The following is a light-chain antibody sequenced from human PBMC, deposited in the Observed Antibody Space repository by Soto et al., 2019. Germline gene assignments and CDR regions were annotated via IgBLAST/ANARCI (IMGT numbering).Light chain of an antibody. CDR3: QQYNSYPRT. J-gene: IGKJ1*01. Sequence: DIQMTQSPSTLSASVGDRVTITWRASQSISSWLAWYQQKPGKAPKLLIYGASSLESGVPSRFSGSGSGTEFTLTISSLQPDDFATYYCQQYNSYPRTFGQGTKVDI. V-gene: IGKV1-5*01. CDR2: GAS. CDR1: QSISSW.